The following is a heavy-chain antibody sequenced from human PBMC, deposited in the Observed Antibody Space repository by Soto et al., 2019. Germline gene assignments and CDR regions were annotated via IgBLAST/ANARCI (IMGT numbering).Heavy chain of an antibody. J-gene: IGHJ4*02. V-gene: IGHV5-10-1*01. Sequence: EVQLVQSGAEVKKPGDSLIISCKVSVYSFTSYWISWVRQMPGKGLEWMGRIDPSDSYTNYSPSFQGHVTISADKSISTAYLQWSSLKASDTAMYYCARLQAAAGDNDLTFDYWGQGTLVTVSS. D-gene: IGHD6-13*01. CDR2: IDPSDSYT. CDR1: VYSFTSYW. CDR3: ARLQAAAGDNDLTFDY.